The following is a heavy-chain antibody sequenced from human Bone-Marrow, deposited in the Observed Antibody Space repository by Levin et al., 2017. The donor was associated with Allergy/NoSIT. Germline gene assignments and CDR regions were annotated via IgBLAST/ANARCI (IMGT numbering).Heavy chain of an antibody. CDR1: GGSINSNVYS. CDR3: ASSRRGFDSAGFYVYFDY. D-gene: IGHD3-16*01. J-gene: IGHJ4*02. Sequence: SETLSLTCAVSGGSINSNVYSWSWIRRPPGKGLEWIGYIYQSGNTYYNPSLKSRVIISADRSKNHFSLNLSSVTAADTAVYYCASSRRGFDSAGFYVYFDYWGQGALVTVSS. CDR2: IYQSGNT. V-gene: IGHV4-30-2*01.